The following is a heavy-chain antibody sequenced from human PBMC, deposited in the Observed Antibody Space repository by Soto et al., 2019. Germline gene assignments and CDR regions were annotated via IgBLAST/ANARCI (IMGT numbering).Heavy chain of an antibody. Sequence: RRLSCAASGFTFSSYSMSCVRQAPGKGLEWVSAISGSGVITYYADSVKGRFTISRDNSKNTLYLQMNSLRAEETAVYYCAKYWLHSTYYYGMDXWGQGTTVTVS. CDR3: AKYWLHSTYYYGMDX. J-gene: IGHJ6*02. CDR1: GFTFSSYS. D-gene: IGHD5-18*01. CDR2: ISGSGVIT. V-gene: IGHV3-23*01.